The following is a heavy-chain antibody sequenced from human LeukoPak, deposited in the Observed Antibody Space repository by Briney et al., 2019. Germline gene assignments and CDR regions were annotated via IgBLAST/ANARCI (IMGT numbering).Heavy chain of an antibody. Sequence: GGSLRLSCAASGFTFSDYYMSWIRQAPGKGLEWVSYISSSGSTIYYADSVKGRFTISRDNAKNSLYLQMNSLRAEDTAVYYCAREGAVDYDSSAQGAFDIWGQGTMVSVSS. CDR1: GFTFSDYY. J-gene: IGHJ3*02. CDR3: AREGAVDYDSSAQGAFDI. CDR2: ISSSGSTI. V-gene: IGHV3-11*01. D-gene: IGHD3-22*01.